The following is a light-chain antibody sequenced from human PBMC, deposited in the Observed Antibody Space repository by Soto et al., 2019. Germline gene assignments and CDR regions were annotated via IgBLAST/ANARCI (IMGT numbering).Light chain of an antibody. CDR3: QQYNGFSS. V-gene: IGKV1-5*01. J-gene: IGKJ1*01. CDR1: QSISSW. Sequence: DIQMTQSPSTLSASVGDRVTITCRASQSISSWLAWYQQKPGKAPKLLIYDASSLESGVPSRFNGSGSGTEFTLTISSRQPDDFAPYYCQQYNGFSSFGQGTKVEIK. CDR2: DAS.